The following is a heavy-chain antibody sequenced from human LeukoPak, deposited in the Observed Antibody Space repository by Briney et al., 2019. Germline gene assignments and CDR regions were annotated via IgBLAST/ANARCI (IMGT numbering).Heavy chain of an antibody. CDR2: ISKDGSEK. CDR3: ARDGGAAADPFDY. Sequence: GGSLRLSCAASGFSFSIYAMHWVRQAPGKGLDWVAVISKDGSEKYYPDSVKGRFTISRDNSKNTLHLQMNSLRAEDTAVYYCARDGGAAADPFDYWGQGTLVSVSS. V-gene: IGHV3-30-3*01. D-gene: IGHD6-13*01. CDR1: GFSFSIYA. J-gene: IGHJ4*02.